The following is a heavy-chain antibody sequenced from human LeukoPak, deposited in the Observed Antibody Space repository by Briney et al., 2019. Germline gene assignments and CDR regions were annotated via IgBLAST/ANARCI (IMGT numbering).Heavy chain of an antibody. CDR3: ARLPTRIAVAGTGDGGY. Sequence: GEPLKISCKGSGYSFTSYWIGWVRQLPGKGLEWMGIIYRGDSDTRYSPSFQGQVTISADKSISTAYLQWSSLKASDTAMYYCARLPTRIAVAGTGDGGYWGQGTLVTVSS. D-gene: IGHD6-19*01. CDR1: GYSFTSYW. J-gene: IGHJ4*02. V-gene: IGHV5-51*01. CDR2: IYRGDSDT.